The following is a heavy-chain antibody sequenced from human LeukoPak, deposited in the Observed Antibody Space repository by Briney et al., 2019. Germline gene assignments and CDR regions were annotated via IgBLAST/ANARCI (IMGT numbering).Heavy chain of an antibody. CDR1: GGPFSGYY. J-gene: IGHJ6*03. V-gene: IGHV4-34*01. CDR2: INPSGST. CDR3: ARGRQEISMILVVMTGVSYYLDV. Sequence: SETLSLTCAVYGGPFSGYYWTWIRQSPGKGLEWIGEINPSGSTYYNPSLKSRLTISRDTSKNQFSLRLSSVTAADTAVYYCARGRQEISMILVVMTGVSYYLDVWGKGTTVTVS. D-gene: IGHD3-22*01.